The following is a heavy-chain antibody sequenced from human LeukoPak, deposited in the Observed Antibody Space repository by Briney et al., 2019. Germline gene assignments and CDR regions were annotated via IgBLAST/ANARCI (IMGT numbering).Heavy chain of an antibody. CDR1: GFTFSTYW. Sequence: QLGGSLRLPFPASGFTFSTYWLTWARKAPGKGLEWVATLKQDGNEKNYVNSGKGRFPISRDNAKNSLYLQVDSMRAEDAALYFCVRGCGRSSCPYYFDYWGQGTLVTVSS. CDR3: VRGCGRSSCPYYFDY. CDR2: LKQDGNEK. V-gene: IGHV3-7*03. D-gene: IGHD2-2*01. J-gene: IGHJ4*02.